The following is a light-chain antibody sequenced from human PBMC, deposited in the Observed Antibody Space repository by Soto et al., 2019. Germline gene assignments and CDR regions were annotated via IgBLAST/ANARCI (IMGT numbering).Light chain of an antibody. CDR3: QKYNSAPWT. CDR2: AAS. J-gene: IGKJ1*01. CDR1: QGISNY. Sequence: DIQMTQAPSSLSASVGYRFTITCLASQGISNYLAWYQQKPGKVPKLLIYAASTLQSGVPSRFSGSGSGADFTLTISSLQPEDVVTYHCQKYNSAPWTFGQGTKVDIK. V-gene: IGKV1-27*01.